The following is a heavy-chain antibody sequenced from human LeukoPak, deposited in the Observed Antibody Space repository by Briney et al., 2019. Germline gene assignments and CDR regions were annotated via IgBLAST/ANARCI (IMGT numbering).Heavy chain of an antibody. CDR3: ARLGSTSFKD. J-gene: IGHJ4*02. Sequence: SETLSLTCTVSGGSISSYYWSWIRQPPGKGLEWIGYIYYSGGTNYNPPLKSRVTISADTSKNQFSLTLSSVTAADTAVYYCARLGSTSFKDWGQGTLVTVSS. CDR1: GGSISSYY. D-gene: IGHD6-6*01. V-gene: IGHV4-59*08. CDR2: IYYSGGT.